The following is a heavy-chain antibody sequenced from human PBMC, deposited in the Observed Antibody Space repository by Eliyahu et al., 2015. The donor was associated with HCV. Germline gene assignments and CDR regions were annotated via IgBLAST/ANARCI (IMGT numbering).Heavy chain of an antibody. V-gene: IGHV3-53*01. CDR2: IYSGGST. CDR3: ASPYYYGSGRTKPYYYGMDV. CDR1: GFTVSSNY. J-gene: IGHJ6*02. Sequence: EVQLVESGGGLIQPGGSLRLSCAASGFTVSSNYMSWVRQAPGKGLEWVSVIYSGGSTYYADSVKGRFTISRDNSKNTLYLQMNSLRAEDTAVYYCASPYYYGSGRTKPYYYGMDVWGQGTTVTVSS. D-gene: IGHD3-10*01.